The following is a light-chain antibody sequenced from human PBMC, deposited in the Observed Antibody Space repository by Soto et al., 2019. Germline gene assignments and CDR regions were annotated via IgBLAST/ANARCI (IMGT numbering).Light chain of an antibody. CDR2: DVT. J-gene: IGLJ1*01. CDR1: SSDVGGYNY. Sequence: QSALTQPASVSGSPGQSITFSCTGTSSDVGGYNYVSWYQYHPGKAPKLIIYDVTNRPSGVSNPFSGSKSGNTASLTISGLQPEDEADYYCSSYTTSNTRQIVFGTG. CDR3: SSYTTSNTRQIV. V-gene: IGLV2-14*03.